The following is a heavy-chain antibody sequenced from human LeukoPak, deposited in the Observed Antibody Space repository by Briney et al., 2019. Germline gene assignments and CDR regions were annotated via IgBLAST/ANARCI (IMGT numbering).Heavy chain of an antibody. J-gene: IGHJ4*02. CDR3: ARTNLDCKNGVCYDY. CDR1: GYTFTSYG. CDR2: ISAYNGNT. V-gene: IGHV1-18*01. Sequence: VASVKVSCKASGYTFTSYGISWVRQAPGQGLEWMGWISAYNGNTNYAQKLQGRVTMTTDTSTSTAYMDLRSLRSDDTAVCYCARTNLDCKNGVCYDYWGQGTPVTVSS. D-gene: IGHD2-8*01.